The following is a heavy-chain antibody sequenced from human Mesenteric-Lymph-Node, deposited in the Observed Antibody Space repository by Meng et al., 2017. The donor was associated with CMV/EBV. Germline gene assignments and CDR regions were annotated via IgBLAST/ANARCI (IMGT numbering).Heavy chain of an antibody. D-gene: IGHD6-13*01. CDR2: IHHSGTT. CDR3: ARGRGSSWYYHLLEDY. Sequence: YTRSLVGFSWSCDRPPHRGGLGWIGGIHHSGTTNYNPTLRGQVTISVTTSKDQFSLKLSSVTAADTAVYYCARGRGSSWYYHLLEDYWGQGTLVTVSS. V-gene: IGHV4-34*01. J-gene: IGHJ4*02. CDR1: TRSLVGFS.